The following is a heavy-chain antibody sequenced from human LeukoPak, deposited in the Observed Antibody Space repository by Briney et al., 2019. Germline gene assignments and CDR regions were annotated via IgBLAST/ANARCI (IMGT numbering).Heavy chain of an antibody. D-gene: IGHD3-3*01. V-gene: IGHV4-39*01. CDR3: ARQGSNDFWRGHNWFDP. Sequence: PSETLSLTCTASGGSISSSSYYWGWIRQPPGKGLEWIGSIYYSGSTYYNPSLKSRVTISVDTSKNQFSLKLSSVTAADPAVYYCARQGSNDFWRGHNWFDPWGQGTLVTVSS. J-gene: IGHJ5*02. CDR1: GGSISSSSYY. CDR2: IYYSGST.